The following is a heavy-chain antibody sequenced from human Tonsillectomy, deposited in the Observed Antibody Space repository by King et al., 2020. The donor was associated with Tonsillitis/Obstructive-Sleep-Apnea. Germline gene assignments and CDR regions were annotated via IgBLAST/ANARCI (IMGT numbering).Heavy chain of an antibody. J-gene: IGHJ4*01. V-gene: IGHV3-23*04. CDR2: ISGSGGSI. CDR3: AKVAGSYYYDSSGYSTDGGFDY. CDR1: GFTFSTYA. Sequence: VQLVESGGGLVQPGGSLRLSCAASGFTFSTYAMSWVRQAPGKGLEWVSAISGSGGSIYYADSVKGRFTISRDNSKNTLYLQMNSLRAEETAVYYCAKVAGSYYYDSSGYSTDGGFDYSGHGTLVTVSS. D-gene: IGHD3-22*01.